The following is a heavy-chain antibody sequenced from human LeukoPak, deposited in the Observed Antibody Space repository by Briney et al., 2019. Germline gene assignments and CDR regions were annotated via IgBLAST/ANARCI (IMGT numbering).Heavy chain of an antibody. CDR2: INHSGST. D-gene: IGHD3-9*01. V-gene: IGHV4-34*01. CDR1: GGSFSGYY. J-gene: IGHJ3*02. Sequence: SETLSLTCAVYGGSFSGYYWSWIRQTPGKGLEWIGEINHSGSTNYNPSLKSRVTLSVDTSKNQFSLKLSSVTAADTAVYYCARHDPRYYDILTGPRGAFDIWGQGTMVTVSS. CDR3: ARHDPRYYDILTGPRGAFDI.